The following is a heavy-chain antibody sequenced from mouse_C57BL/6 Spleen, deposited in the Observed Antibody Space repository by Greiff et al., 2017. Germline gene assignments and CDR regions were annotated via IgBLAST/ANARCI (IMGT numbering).Heavy chain of an antibody. V-gene: IGHV1-81*01. CDR3: ARGDYSNYVLYYFDY. J-gene: IGHJ2*01. Sequence: VKLQQSGAELARPGASVKLSCKASGYTFTSYGISWVKQRTGQGLEWIGEIYPRSGNTYYNEKFKGKATLTADKSSSTAYMELRSLTSEDSAVYFCARGDYSNYVLYYFDYWGQGTTLTVSS. CDR1: GYTFTSYG. D-gene: IGHD2-5*01. CDR2: IYPRSGNT.